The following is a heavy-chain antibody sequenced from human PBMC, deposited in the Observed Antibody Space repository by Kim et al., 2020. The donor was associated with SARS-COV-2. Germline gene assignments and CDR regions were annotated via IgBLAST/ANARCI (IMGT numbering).Heavy chain of an antibody. V-gene: IGHV7-4-1*02. CDR3: ARGPFQTIFGVVIRYHWFDP. Sequence: ASVKVSCKASGYTFTSYAMNWVRQAPGQGLEWMGWINTNTGNPTYAQGFTGRFVFSLDTSVSTAYLQISSLKAEDTAVYYCARGPFQTIFGVVIRYHWFDPWGQGTLVTVSS. J-gene: IGHJ5*02. CDR1: GYTFTSYA. CDR2: INTNTGNP. D-gene: IGHD3-3*01.